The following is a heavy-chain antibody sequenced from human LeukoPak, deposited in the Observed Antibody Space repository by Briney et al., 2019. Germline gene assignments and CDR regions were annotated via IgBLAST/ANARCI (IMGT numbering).Heavy chain of an antibody. CDR1: GFTFSSYA. CDR2: ISYDGSNK. Sequence: GRSLRLSCAASGFTFSSYAMHWVRQAPGEGLEWVAVISYDGSNKYYADSVKGRFTISRDNSKNTLYLQMNSLRAEDTAVYYCARDRVENGPPDYWGQGTLVTVSS. J-gene: IGHJ4*02. D-gene: IGHD3-10*01. CDR3: ARDRVENGPPDY. V-gene: IGHV3-30*04.